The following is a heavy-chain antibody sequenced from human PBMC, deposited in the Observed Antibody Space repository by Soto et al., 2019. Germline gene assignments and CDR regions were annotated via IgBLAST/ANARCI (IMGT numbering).Heavy chain of an antibody. CDR3: ARAPGSWLLPPTYYFDY. J-gene: IGHJ4*02. CDR2: IIPIFGTA. Sequence: QVQLVQSGAEVKKPGSSVKVSCKASGGTFSSYAISWVRQAPGQGLEWMGGIIPIFGTANYAQKFQGRVTITAEQSTSTAYMELSSLRSEDTAVYYCARAPGSWLLPPTYYFDYWGQGTLVTVSS. D-gene: IGHD3-22*01. V-gene: IGHV1-69*12. CDR1: GGTFSSYA.